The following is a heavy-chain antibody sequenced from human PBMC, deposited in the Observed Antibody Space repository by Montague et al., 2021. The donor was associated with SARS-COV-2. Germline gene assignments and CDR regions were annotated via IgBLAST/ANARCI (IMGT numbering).Heavy chain of an antibody. V-gene: IGHV4-39*01. CDR3: ANADRCSSGSCYSPFDS. Sequence: ETRSLTCTVSGDSVKTNLYYWGWIRQPPGKGLEWIGNIYYTGTTYYNPSLKSRVTMSVDTSKNQFSLKLTSVTAADTAVYYCANADRCSSGSCYSPFDSWGQGSLVTVSS. CDR1: GDSVKTNLYY. D-gene: IGHD2-15*01. J-gene: IGHJ4*02. CDR2: IYYTGTT.